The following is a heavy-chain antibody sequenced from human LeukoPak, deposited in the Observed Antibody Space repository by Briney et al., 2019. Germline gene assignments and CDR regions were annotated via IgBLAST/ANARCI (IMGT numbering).Heavy chain of an antibody. CDR2: ISSNGGST. Sequence: HTGGSLRLSCAASGFTFSSYAMHWVRQAPGKGLEYVSAISSNGGSTYYANSVRGRFTISRDNSKNTLYLQMGSLRAEDMAVYYCARDGGTTGYYYYYMDVWGKGTTVTVSS. CDR1: GFTFSSYA. CDR3: ARDGGTTGYYYYYMDV. J-gene: IGHJ6*03. V-gene: IGHV3-64*01. D-gene: IGHD1-1*01.